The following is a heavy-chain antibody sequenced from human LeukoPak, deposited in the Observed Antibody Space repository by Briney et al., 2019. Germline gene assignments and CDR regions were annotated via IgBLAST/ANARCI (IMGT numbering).Heavy chain of an antibody. J-gene: IGHJ4*02. Sequence: SVKVSCKASGGTFSSYAISWVRQAPGQGLEWMGRIIPIFGTANYAQKFQGRVTITTDESTSTAYMDLCILRSEDTAVYYCARDLEKYSSSWYGGDYWGQGTLVTVSS. V-gene: IGHV1-69*05. CDR3: ARDLEKYSSSWYGGDY. D-gene: IGHD6-13*01. CDR2: IIPIFGTA. CDR1: GGTFSSYA.